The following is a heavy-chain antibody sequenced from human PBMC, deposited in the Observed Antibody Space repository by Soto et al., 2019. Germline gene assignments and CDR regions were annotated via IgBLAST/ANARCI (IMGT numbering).Heavy chain of an antibody. V-gene: IGHV1-69*13. D-gene: IGHD6-13*01. Sequence: GASVKVSCKASGGTFSSYAISWVRQAPGQGLEWMGGIIPIFGTANYAQKFQGGVTITADESTSTAYMELSSLRSEDTAVYYCARDHIAAAGTGFHWFDPWGQGTLVTVSS. CDR3: ARDHIAAAGTGFHWFDP. CDR1: GGTFSSYA. J-gene: IGHJ5*02. CDR2: IIPIFGTA.